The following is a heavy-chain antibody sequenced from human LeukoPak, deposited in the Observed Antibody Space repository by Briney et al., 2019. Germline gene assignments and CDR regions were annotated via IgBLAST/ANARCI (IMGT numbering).Heavy chain of an antibody. J-gene: IGHJ3*02. CDR3: ARRLPTIEWELVLHAFDI. V-gene: IGHV5-51*01. CDR1: GYRFSTYW. Sequence: GESLKISCQGSGYRFSTYWIAWVRQMPGKGLEWMGIIYPGDSDTTYSPSFQGQVTISADKSISTAYLQWSSLKASDTAMYYCARRLPTIEWELVLHAFDIWGQGTVVTVSS. D-gene: IGHD1-26*01. CDR2: IYPGDSDT.